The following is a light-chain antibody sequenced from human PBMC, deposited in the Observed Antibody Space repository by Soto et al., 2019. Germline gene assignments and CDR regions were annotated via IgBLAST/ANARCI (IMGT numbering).Light chain of an antibody. CDR3: QQYDNLPLS. CDR1: QAISNY. Sequence: DIPMTQSPSSLSASVGARVTITCQASQAISNYLNWYQQKPGKAPKLLIYDASNLETGVPSRFSGCGSVTDFTFTISTLQPEDIATYYCQQYDNLPLSFGGGTKVEIK. CDR2: DAS. J-gene: IGKJ4*01. V-gene: IGKV1-33*01.